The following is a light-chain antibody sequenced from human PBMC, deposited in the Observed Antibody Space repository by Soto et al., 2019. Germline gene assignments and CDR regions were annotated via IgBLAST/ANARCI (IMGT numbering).Light chain of an antibody. CDR3: QQRSDWPST. V-gene: IGKV3-11*01. CDR1: QSVSSY. J-gene: IGKJ4*01. CDR2: DAS. Sequence: EIVLTQSPATLSLSPGERATLSCRASQSVSSYLAWYQQKPGQAPRLLIYDASNRATGIPARFSGSGSGTDFTLTISSLEPADFAVYYCQQRSDWPSTFGRGTKVQIK.